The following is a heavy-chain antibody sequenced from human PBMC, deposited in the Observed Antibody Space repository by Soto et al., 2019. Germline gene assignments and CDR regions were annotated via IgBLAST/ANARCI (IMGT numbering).Heavy chain of an antibody. Sequence: EVQLLESGGGLVQPGGSLRLSCAASGFTFSSYAMSWVRQAPGKGLEWVSAISGSGGSRYYADSVKGRFTISRENSKNTLYLQINSLRAEDTAVYYCASAARYYYYYGMDFWVQGTTVTVSS. CDR1: GFTFSSYA. J-gene: IGHJ6*02. CDR3: ASAARYYYYYGMDF. V-gene: IGHV3-23*01. CDR2: ISGSGGSR.